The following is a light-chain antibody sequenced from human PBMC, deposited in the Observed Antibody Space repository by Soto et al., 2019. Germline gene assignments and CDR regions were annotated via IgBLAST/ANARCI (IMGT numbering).Light chain of an antibody. CDR3: QQYNTYSSLT. CDR2: DAS. Sequence: DIQIVQSPSTLSASFGDIVTITCRSSQSISSWLAWYQQKLGRAPRLLIYDASSLESGVPSRFSGSGYGTEFTLTISSLQPDDFATYYCQQYNTYSSLTFGGGTKV. CDR1: QSISSW. V-gene: IGKV1-5*01. J-gene: IGKJ4*01.